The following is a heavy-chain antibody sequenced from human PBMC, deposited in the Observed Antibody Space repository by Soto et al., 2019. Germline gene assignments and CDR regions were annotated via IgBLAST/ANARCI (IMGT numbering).Heavy chain of an antibody. D-gene: IGHD1-1*01. CDR2: INAIGGST. J-gene: IGHJ3*02. V-gene: IGHV3-23*01. CDR1: ELPVSSHG. Sequence: EVQLLESGGGLAQPGGSLRLSCVVSELPVSSHGMTWVRQAPGKGLEWVSGINAIGGSTYYADSVKGRFTISRDSSENTLYLQMNSLSVEDTAVYFCARGERGVLDIWGQGTMVTVSS. CDR3: ARGERGVLDI.